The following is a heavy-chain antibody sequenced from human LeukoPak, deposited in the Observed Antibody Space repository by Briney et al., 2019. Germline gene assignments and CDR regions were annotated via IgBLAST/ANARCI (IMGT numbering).Heavy chain of an antibody. CDR1: GYTCTGYY. Sequence: ASVKVSCKASGYTCTGYYMHWVRQAPGQGLEWMGWINPNSGGTNYAQKFQGRVTMTRDTSISTAYMELSRLRSDDTAVYYCARDPLRKNWFDPWGQGTLATVSS. J-gene: IGHJ5*02. V-gene: IGHV1-2*02. CDR2: INPNSGGT. CDR3: ARDPLRKNWFDP. D-gene: IGHD1-14*01.